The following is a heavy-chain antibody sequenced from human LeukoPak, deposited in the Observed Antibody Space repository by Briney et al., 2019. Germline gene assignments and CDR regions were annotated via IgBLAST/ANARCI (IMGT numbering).Heavy chain of an antibody. V-gene: IGHV3-30*18. J-gene: IGHJ3*02. CDR3: AKEGYSGYETAFDI. Sequence: GGSLRLSCGASGFTFSSYGMHWVRQAPDKGLEWVAVISYDGSNKYYADSVKGRFTISRDNSKNTLYLQMNSLRAEDTAVYYCAKEGYSGYETAFDIWGQGTMVTVSS. CDR2: ISYDGSNK. D-gene: IGHD5-12*01. CDR1: GFTFSSYG.